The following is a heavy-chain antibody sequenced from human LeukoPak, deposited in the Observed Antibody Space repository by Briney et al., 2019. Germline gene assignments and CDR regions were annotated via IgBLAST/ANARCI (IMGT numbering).Heavy chain of an antibody. Sequence: GASVKVSCKASGYTFTSYDINWVRQATGQGLEWMGWMNPNSGNTGYAQKFQGRVTITRNTSISTAYMELSGLRSEDTAVYYCASFSPTTATFDYWGQGTLVTVSS. V-gene: IGHV1-8*03. J-gene: IGHJ4*02. CDR2: MNPNSGNT. D-gene: IGHD1-26*01. CDR1: GYTFTSYD. CDR3: ASFSPTTATFDY.